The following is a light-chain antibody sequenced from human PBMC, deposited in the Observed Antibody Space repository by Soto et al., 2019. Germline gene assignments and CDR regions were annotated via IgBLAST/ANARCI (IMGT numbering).Light chain of an antibody. Sequence: QSVLTQPPSVSGAPGQRVTISCTGNSSNIGAGYDVHWYQQLPGTAPKLLIYGNSNRPSGVPDRFSGSKSGTSASLAITGLQAEDEADYYCQSYDSSLSGYVFGTGTRSPS. CDR2: GNS. CDR1: SSNIGAGYD. V-gene: IGLV1-40*01. J-gene: IGLJ1*01. CDR3: QSYDSSLSGYV.